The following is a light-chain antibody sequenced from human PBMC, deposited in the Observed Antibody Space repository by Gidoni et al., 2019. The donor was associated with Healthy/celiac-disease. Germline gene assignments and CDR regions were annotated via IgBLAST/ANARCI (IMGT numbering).Light chain of an antibody. CDR3: GADHGSGSNFVYV. V-gene: IGLV9-49*01. Sequence: QPVLTQPPSASASLGASVTLICTLRSGYSNYKGDWYQQRPGKGPRFVMRVGTGGIVGSKGDGIPDRFSVLGSGLNRYLTIKNIQEEDESDYHCGADHGSGSNFVYVFGTGTKVTVL. CDR2: VGTGGIVG. CDR1: SGYSNYK. J-gene: IGLJ1*01.